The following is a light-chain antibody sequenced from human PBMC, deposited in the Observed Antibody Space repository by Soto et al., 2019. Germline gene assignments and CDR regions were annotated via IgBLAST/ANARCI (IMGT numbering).Light chain of an antibody. CDR1: QTINNN. J-gene: IGKJ1*01. CDR3: QQYNNRPQT. Sequence: VMTQAPATLSVSPGERATLSCRASQTINNNIAWYQLKDGQVPRLLIYGASTRATDIPARFSGSGSGTEFTLTIRSMQSEDFAEYHCQQYNNRPQTFGQGTKVDIK. CDR2: GAS. V-gene: IGKV3-15*01.